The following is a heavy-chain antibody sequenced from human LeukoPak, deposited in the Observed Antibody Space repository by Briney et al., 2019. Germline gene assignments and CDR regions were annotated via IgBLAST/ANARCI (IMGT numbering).Heavy chain of an antibody. Sequence: GESLKISCKGSGYSFNNYWVGWVRQMPEKGLEWMGIIYPGDSDTIYSPSFQGQVTISADKSISTAYLQWSSVKASDNAMYYCARQGAGYSSSFIDYWGQGTLVTVSS. CDR3: ARQGAGYSSSFIDY. D-gene: IGHD6-13*01. CDR1: GYSFNNYW. V-gene: IGHV5-51*01. CDR2: IYPGDSDT. J-gene: IGHJ4*02.